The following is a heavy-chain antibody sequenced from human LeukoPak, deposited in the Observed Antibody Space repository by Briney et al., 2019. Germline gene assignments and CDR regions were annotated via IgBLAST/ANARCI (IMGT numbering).Heavy chain of an antibody. J-gene: IGHJ6*02. V-gene: IGHV3-53*01. CDR2: IYSGGST. CDR1: GFTVSSNY. CDR3: AREPQAESYYYAMDV. Sequence: PGGSLRLSCAASGFTVSSNYMSWVRQAPGKGLEWVSVIYSGGSTYYADSVKGRFIISRDNAKNSLYLQMNSLRAEDTAVYYCAREPQAESYYYAMDVWGQGTTVTVSS. D-gene: IGHD1-14*01.